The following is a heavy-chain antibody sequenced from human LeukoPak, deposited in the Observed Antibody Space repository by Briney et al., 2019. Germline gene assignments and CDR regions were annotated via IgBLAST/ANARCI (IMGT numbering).Heavy chain of an antibody. D-gene: IGHD1-26*01. J-gene: IGHJ4*02. CDR2: ISGSGGST. Sequence: PGGSLRLSCAASGFTFSSHAMSWVRQAPGKGLEWVSAISGSGGSTYYADSVKGRFTISRDNSKNTLYLQMNSLRAEDTAVYYCAKDRYSGSYYFDYWGQGTLVTVSS. V-gene: IGHV3-23*01. CDR3: AKDRYSGSYYFDY. CDR1: GFTFSSHA.